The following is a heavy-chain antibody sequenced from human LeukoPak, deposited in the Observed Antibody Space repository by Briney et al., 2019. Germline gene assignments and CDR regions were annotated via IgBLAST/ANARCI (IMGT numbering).Heavy chain of an antibody. J-gene: IGHJ3*02. CDR1: GFTFSSYA. CDR3: ARDIPGNSYAFDI. V-gene: IGHV3-64*01. CDR2: ISSNGGST. D-gene: IGHD4-23*01. Sequence: PGGSLRLSCAASGFTFSSYAMHWVRQAPGKGLEYVSAISSNGGSTYYANSVKGRFTISRDNSKNTLYLQMGSLRAEDMAVYYCARDIPGNSYAFDIWGQGTMVTVSS.